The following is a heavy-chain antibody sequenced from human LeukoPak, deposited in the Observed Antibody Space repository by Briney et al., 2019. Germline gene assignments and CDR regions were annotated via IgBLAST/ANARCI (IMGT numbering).Heavy chain of an antibody. J-gene: IGHJ6*04. Sequence: SETLSLTCAVSGYSISSGYYWGWIRQPPGKGLEWIGSIYHSGSTYYNPSLKGRVTISVDTSKNQFSLKLSSVTAADTAVYYCATPIFGVAPDVWGKGTTVTVSS. D-gene: IGHD3-3*01. CDR2: IYHSGST. CDR1: GYSISSGYY. CDR3: ATPIFGVAPDV. V-gene: IGHV4-38-2*01.